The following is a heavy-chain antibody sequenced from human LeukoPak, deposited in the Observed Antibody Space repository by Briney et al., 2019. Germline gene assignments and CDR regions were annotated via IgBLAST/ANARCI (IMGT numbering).Heavy chain of an antibody. V-gene: IGHV1-2*02. D-gene: IGHD3-22*01. J-gene: IGHJ4*02. CDR1: GYTFTGYY. Sequence: VASVKVSCKASGYTFTGYYMHWVRQAPGQGLEWMGWINPNSGGTNYAQKFQGRVTMTRDTSISTAYMELSRLRSDDTAVYYCARGGAVTMIVVVMDYWGQGTLVTVSS. CDR2: INPNSGGT. CDR3: ARGGAVTMIVVVMDY.